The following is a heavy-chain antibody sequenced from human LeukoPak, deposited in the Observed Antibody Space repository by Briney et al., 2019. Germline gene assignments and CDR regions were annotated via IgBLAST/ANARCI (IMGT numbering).Heavy chain of an antibody. CDR1: GYTFTGDY. D-gene: IGHD6-19*01. Sequence: ASVKVSCKASGYTFTGDYMHWVRQAPGQGLEWMGWINTNTGNPTYAQGFTGRFVFSLDTSVSTAYLQISSLKAEDTAVYYCARESEWLLDYWGQGTLVTVSS. CDR2: INTNTGNP. V-gene: IGHV7-4-1*02. CDR3: ARESEWLLDY. J-gene: IGHJ4*02.